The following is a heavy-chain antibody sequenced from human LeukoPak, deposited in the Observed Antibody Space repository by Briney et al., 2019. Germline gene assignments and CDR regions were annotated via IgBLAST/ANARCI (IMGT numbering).Heavy chain of an antibody. CDR1: GYSISSGYY. D-gene: IGHD3-10*01. CDR2: IYHSGST. CDR3: ARDGPVRYYGSGSYYTPPPFDY. Sequence: PSETLSLTCTVSGYSISSGYYWGWIRQPPGKGLEWIGSIYHSGSTYYNPSLKSRVTISVDTSKNQFSLKLSSVTAADTAVYYCARDGPVRYYGSGSYYTPPPFDYWGQGTLVTVSS. V-gene: IGHV4-38-2*02. J-gene: IGHJ4*02.